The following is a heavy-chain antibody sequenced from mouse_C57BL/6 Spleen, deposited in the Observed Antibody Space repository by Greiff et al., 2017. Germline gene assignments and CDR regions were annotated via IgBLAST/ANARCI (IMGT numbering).Heavy chain of an antibody. CDR3: ARHEDEPAWFAY. Sequence: QVQLQQSGAELVKPGASVKLSCKASGYTFTEYTIHWVKQRSGQGLEWIGWFYPGRGSIKYNEKFKDKATLTSDKSSSTVYMELSRLTSEDSAFYFCARHEDEPAWFAYWGQGTLVTVSA. CDR2: FYPGRGSI. V-gene: IGHV1-62-2*01. CDR1: GYTFTEYT. J-gene: IGHJ3*01.